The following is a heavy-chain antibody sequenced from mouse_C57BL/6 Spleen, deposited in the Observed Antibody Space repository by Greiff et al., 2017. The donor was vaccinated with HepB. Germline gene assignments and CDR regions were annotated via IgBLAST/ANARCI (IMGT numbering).Heavy chain of an antibody. V-gene: IGHV14-4*01. CDR1: GFNIKDDY. J-gene: IGHJ3*01. D-gene: IGHD2-4*01. CDR3: TNYDYDGGFAY. CDR2: IDPENGDT. Sequence: QLKQSGAELVRPGASVKLSCTASGFNIKDDYMHWVKQRPEQGLEWIGWIDPENGDTEYASKFQGKATITADTSSNTAYLQLSSLTSEDTAVYYCTNYDYDGGFAYWGQGTLVTVSA.